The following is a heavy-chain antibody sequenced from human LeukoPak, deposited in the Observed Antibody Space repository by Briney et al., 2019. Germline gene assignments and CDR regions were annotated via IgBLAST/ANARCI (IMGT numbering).Heavy chain of an antibody. CDR2: INPNSGGT. CDR1: GYTFTGYY. V-gene: IGHV1-2*02. Sequence: ASVKVSCKASGYTFTGYYMHWVRQAPGQGLEWMGWINPNSGGTNYAQKFQGRVTMTRDTSISTAYMELSRLRSDDTAVYYCARGHPGNSYIVVVPAAIITLDYWGQGTLVTVSS. CDR3: ARGHPGNSYIVVVPAAIITLDY. D-gene: IGHD2-2*02. J-gene: IGHJ4*02.